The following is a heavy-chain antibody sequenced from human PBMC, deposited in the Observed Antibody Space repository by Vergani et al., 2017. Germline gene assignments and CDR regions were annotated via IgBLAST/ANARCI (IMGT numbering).Heavy chain of an antibody. CDR3: ARHFCGGDCNHYYYYYMVV. V-gene: IGHV5-51*03. Sequence: EVQLVQSGVEVKKPGESLKISCKASGYSFTSYWIGWVRQMPGKGLEWMGIIYPGDSDTRYSPSFQGQVTISADKSISTAYLQWSSLRASDTAVYYCARHFCGGDCNHYYYYYMVVGGSETTVTVSS. J-gene: IGHJ6*03. CDR1: GYSFTSYW. D-gene: IGHD2-21*01. CDR2: IYPGDSDT.